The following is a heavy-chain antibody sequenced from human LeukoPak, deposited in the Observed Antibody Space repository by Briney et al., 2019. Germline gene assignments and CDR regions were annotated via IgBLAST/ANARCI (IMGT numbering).Heavy chain of an antibody. CDR2: VYDNDIS. D-gene: IGHD5-12*01. J-gene: IGHJ3*02. V-gene: IGHV4-59*01. Sequence: PSETLSLTCSVSGASIRSYFWSWIRQSPGKGLEWIGYVYDNDISNFNPSLESRVTILVDRSKSQFSLKLRSVTAADTAVYYCARGLVLATDDAFDIWGPGPMVTVSS. CDR1: GASIRSYF. CDR3: ARGLVLATDDAFDI.